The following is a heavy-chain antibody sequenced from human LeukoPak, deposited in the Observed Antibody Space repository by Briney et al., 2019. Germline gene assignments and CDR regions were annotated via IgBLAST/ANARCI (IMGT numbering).Heavy chain of an antibody. CDR1: GFTFSSYW. CDR3: ARGPHYCGGDCYLDY. J-gene: IGHJ4*02. Sequence: GGSLRLSCAASGFTFSSYWMHWVRQAPGKGLVWVSRINSDGSSTSYADSVKGRFTISRDNAKNTLYLQMNSLRAEDTAVYYCARGPHYCGGDCYLDYWGQGTLVTVSS. V-gene: IGHV3-74*01. D-gene: IGHD2-21*02. CDR2: INSDGSST.